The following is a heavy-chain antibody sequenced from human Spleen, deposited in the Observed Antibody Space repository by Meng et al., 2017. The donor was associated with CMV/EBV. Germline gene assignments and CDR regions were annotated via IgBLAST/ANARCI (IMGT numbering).Heavy chain of an antibody. D-gene: IGHD3-16*01. Sequence: SETLSLTCTVSGGSVSSGSYYWGWIRQPPGKGLEWIGYIYYSGSTNYNSSLMSRVTISVDTSKNQFSLKLRSVTAADTAVYYCARASGGGANLNNWYFDLWGRGTLVTVSS. CDR3: ARASGGGANLNNWYFDL. CDR1: GGSVSSGSYY. V-gene: IGHV4-61*01. J-gene: IGHJ2*01. CDR2: IYYSGST.